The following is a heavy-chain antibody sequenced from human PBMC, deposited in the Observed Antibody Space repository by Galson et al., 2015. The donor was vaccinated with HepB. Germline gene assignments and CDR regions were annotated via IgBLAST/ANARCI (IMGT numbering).Heavy chain of an antibody. V-gene: IGHV6-1*01. CDR3: TRGPYPAIAVVRTGFDP. J-gene: IGHJ5*02. CDR1: GDSVSSNSAA. D-gene: IGHD6-19*01. CDR2: TSYRSKWFT. Sequence: CAISGDSVSSNSAAWNWIRQSPSRGLEWLGRTSYRSKWFTDYAVSVESRITISPDTSKNQFSLQLNSVTPEDTAVYYCTRGPYPAIAVVRTGFDPWAREPWSPSPQ.